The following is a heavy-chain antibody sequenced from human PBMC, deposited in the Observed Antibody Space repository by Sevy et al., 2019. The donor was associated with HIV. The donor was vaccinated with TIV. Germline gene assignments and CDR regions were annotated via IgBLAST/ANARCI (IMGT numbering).Heavy chain of an antibody. D-gene: IGHD2-8*01. V-gene: IGHV5-51*01. Sequence: GEFLKISCKGSGYSFTSYWIGWVRQMPGKGLEWMGIIYPGDSDTRYSPSFQGQITISADKSISTAYLQWSSLKASDTAMYYCARKMADAHHYFDYWGQGTLVTVSS. CDR1: GYSFTSYW. CDR3: ARKMADAHHYFDY. J-gene: IGHJ4*02. CDR2: IYPGDSDT.